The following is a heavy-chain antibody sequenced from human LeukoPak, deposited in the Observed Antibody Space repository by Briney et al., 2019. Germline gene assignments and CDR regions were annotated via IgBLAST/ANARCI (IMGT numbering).Heavy chain of an antibody. J-gene: IGHJ4*02. D-gene: IGHD1-7*01. V-gene: IGHV3-23*01. Sequence: DSVRGRFTISRDNSRNTLYLQMNSLRAEDAAVYFCATKTSDFAYWGQGTLVTVSS. CDR3: ATKTSDFAY.